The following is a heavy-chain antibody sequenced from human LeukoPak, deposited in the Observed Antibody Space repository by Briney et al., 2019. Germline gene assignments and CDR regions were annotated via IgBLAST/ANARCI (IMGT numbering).Heavy chain of an antibody. CDR1: GFTFSRYW. CDR2: INEDETYA. CDR3: ARDGDLDSTTGTFDM. Sequence: GGSLRLSCGASGFTFSRYWMYWVRQAPGKGLVWVGLINEDETYATYADSVKGRFTISRDNAKNSLYLQMNSLRAEDTAVYYCARDGDLDSTTGTFDMWGQGTMVTVSS. J-gene: IGHJ3*02. V-gene: IGHV3-74*03. D-gene: IGHD7-27*01.